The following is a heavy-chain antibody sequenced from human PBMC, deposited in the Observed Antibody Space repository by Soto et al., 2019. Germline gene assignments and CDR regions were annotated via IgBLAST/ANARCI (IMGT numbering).Heavy chain of an antibody. CDR1: GYSFTSTY. J-gene: IGHJ4*02. D-gene: IGHD2-21*02. Sequence: QVQLVQSGAEVKKPGASVRISCRASGYSFTSTYVHWVRQAPGQGPEWMGIINPAGGTTYYAQKFKGRHTITSDTSTDTVFMDLNDLTSEDTAVYFCALKVVTYYDNWGQGTLLTVSS. CDR2: INPAGGTT. V-gene: IGHV1-46*01. CDR3: ALKVVTYYDN.